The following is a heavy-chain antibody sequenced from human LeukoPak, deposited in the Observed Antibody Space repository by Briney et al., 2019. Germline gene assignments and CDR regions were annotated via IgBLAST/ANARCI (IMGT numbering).Heavy chain of an antibody. CDR3: AKDSSSYDWGYMDV. CDR1: GFTFSTYA. V-gene: IGHV3-23*01. J-gene: IGHJ6*03. D-gene: IGHD3-22*01. Sequence: GGSLRLSCAASGFTFSTYAMSWVRQAPGKGLEWVSLIGGSDGRTRYADSVKGRFTISRDNSKNALYLEMNSLRAEDTAVYYCAKDSSSYDWGYMDVWGKGTTVTISS. CDR2: IGGSDGRT.